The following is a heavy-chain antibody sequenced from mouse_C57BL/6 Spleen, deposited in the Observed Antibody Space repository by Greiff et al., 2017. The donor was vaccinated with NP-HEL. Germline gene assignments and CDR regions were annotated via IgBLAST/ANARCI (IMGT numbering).Heavy chain of an antibody. D-gene: IGHD2-1*01. Sequence: QVQLQQPGAELVKPGASVKVSCKASGYTFTSYWMHWVKQRPGQGLEWIGRIHPSDSDTNYNQKFKGKATLTVDKSSSTAYMQLSSLTSEDSAVYYCAIKGARSYGNYEYFDVWGTGTTVTVSS. CDR1: GYTFTSYW. CDR2: IHPSDSDT. J-gene: IGHJ1*03. CDR3: AIKGARSYGNYEYFDV. V-gene: IGHV1-74*01.